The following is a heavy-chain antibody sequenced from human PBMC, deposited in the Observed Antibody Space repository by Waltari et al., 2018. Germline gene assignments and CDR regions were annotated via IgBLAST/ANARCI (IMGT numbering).Heavy chain of an antibody. CDR1: GGSISSYY. CDR3: ARGIEMANY. CDR2: IYYSGST. V-gene: IGHV4-59*01. J-gene: IGHJ4*02. Sequence: QVQLQESGPGLVKPSETLSLTCTVSGGSISSYYWSWIRQPPGKGLEWIGYIYYSGSTNYNPSLKSRVTISVDTSKNQFSLKLSSVTAADTAVYYCARGIEMANYWGQGTLVTVSS. D-gene: IGHD1-26*01.